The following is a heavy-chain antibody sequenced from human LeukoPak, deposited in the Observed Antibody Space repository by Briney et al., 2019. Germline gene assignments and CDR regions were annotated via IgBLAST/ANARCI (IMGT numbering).Heavy chain of an antibody. D-gene: IGHD1/OR15-1a*01. CDR1: GFTFSSYA. CDR3: ARDVIGNNFYGMDV. CDR2: ISGSGGST. Sequence: PGGSLRLSCAASGFTFSSYAMSWVRQAPGKGLEWVSAISGSGGSTYYADSVKGRFTISRDNSKNTLYLQMNSLRADDTAVYYCARDVIGNNFYGMDVWGQGTTVTVSS. V-gene: IGHV3-23*01. J-gene: IGHJ6*02.